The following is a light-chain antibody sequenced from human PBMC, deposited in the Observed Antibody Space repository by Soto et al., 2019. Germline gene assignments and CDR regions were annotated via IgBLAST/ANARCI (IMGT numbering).Light chain of an antibody. CDR3: QHYNSYSEA. V-gene: IGKV1-5*03. J-gene: IGKJ1*01. CDR2: KAS. CDR1: QTISSW. Sequence: DIQITQSPSTLSGSVGDRVTITCRASQTISSWLAWYQQKPGKAPKLLIYKASTLKSGVPSRFSGSGSGTEFTLTISSXRPDDFATYYCQHYNSYSEAFGQGTKVDIK.